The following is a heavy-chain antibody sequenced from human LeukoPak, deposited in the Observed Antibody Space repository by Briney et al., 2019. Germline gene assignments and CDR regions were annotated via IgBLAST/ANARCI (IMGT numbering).Heavy chain of an antibody. CDR2: INHSGST. CDR3: ARGQHNPLFCGGDCRAFDI. D-gene: IGHD2-21*02. V-gene: IGHV4-34*01. Sequence: SETLSLTCTVSGGSISSYYWSWIRQPPGKGLEWIGEINHSGSTNYNPSLKSRVTISVDTSKNQFSLKLSSVTAADTAVYYCARGQHNPLFCGGDCRAFDIWGQGAMVTVSS. J-gene: IGHJ3*02. CDR1: GGSISSYY.